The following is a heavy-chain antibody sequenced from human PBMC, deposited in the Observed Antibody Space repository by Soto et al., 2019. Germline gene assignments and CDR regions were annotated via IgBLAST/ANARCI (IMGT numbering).Heavy chain of an antibody. CDR3: AREKDCSSTSCYGGWFGP. J-gene: IGHJ5*02. Sequence: EVQLVESGGGLVQPGGSLRLSCAASGFTFSSYSMNWVRQAPGKGLEWVSYISSSTSTIYYADSVKGRFTISRDNAKNSLYLQMNSLRAEDTAVYYCAREKDCSSTSCYGGWFGPWGQGTLVTVSS. CDR1: GFTFSSYS. V-gene: IGHV3-48*01. CDR2: ISSSTSTI. D-gene: IGHD2-2*01.